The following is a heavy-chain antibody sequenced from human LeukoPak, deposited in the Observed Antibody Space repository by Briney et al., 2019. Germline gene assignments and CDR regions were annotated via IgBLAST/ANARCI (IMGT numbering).Heavy chain of an antibody. V-gene: IGHV1-8*02. CDR1: GYTFTGYY. CDR3: ARAGEEQWLVPDY. D-gene: IGHD6-19*01. Sequence: ASVKVSCKASGYTFTGYYMHWVRQATGQGLEWMGWMNPNSGDTDYAQKFQGRVTMTRNTSISTAYMELSSLRSEDTAVYYRARAGEEQWLVPDYWGQGTLVTVSS. CDR2: MNPNSGDT. J-gene: IGHJ4*02.